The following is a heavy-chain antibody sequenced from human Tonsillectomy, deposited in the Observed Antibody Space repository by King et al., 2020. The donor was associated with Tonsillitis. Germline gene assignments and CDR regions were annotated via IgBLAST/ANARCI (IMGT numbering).Heavy chain of an antibody. CDR3: AKAHGIIGYLSFDY. CDR2: VIWNSVDI. J-gene: IGHJ4*02. Sequence: HWVRKAPGKGLDWVSGVIWNSVDIGYADSVKGLFTISRDKAKNSLYLQMNSLSAEDTALYYCAKAHGIIGYLSFDYWGQGTLVTVSS. D-gene: IGHD3-22*01. V-gene: IGHV3-9*01.